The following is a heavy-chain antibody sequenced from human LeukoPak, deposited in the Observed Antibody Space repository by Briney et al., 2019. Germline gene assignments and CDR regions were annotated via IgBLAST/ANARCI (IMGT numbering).Heavy chain of an antibody. V-gene: IGHV4-39*01. CDR1: GGSISSSSYY. Sequence: PSETLSLTCTVSGGSISSSSYYWGWIRQPPGKGLEWIGSIYYSGSTYYNPSPKSRVTISVDTSKNQFSLKLSSVTAADTAVYYCASGSGSYLRVDFDYWGQGTLVTVSS. CDR3: ASGSGSYLRVDFDY. D-gene: IGHD1-26*01. J-gene: IGHJ4*02. CDR2: IYYSGST.